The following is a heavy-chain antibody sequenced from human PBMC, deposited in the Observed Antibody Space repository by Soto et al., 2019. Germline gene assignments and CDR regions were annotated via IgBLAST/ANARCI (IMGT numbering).Heavy chain of an antibody. Sequence: PSETLSPTCTASGGSTSSSSYQWIWIRQPPGKGLEWIGNVYYNGNTYYNPSLKSRVTISVDTSNNQFSLRVKSVTAADTAVYYCARLSGSYNDRYFDYWGQGTLVTVSS. D-gene: IGHD1-26*01. V-gene: IGHV4-39*01. CDR2: VYYNGNT. CDR1: GGSTSSSSYQ. J-gene: IGHJ4*02. CDR3: ARLSGSYNDRYFDY.